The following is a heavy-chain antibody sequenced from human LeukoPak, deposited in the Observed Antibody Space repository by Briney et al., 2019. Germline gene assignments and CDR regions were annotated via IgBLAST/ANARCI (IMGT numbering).Heavy chain of an antibody. CDR2: INPNSGGT. V-gene: IGHV1-2*02. Sequence: GASVKVSCKASGYTFTGYYMHWVRQAPGQGLEWMGWINPNSGGTNYAQKFQGRVTMTRNTSISTAYMELSSLTSEDTAVYYCARRERDYYDSSGSWGQGTLVTVSS. CDR3: ARRERDYYDSSGS. CDR1: GYTFTGYY. J-gene: IGHJ4*02. D-gene: IGHD3-22*01.